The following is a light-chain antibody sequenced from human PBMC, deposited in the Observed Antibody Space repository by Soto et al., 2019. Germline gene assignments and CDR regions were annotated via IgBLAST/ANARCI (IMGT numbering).Light chain of an antibody. J-gene: IGLJ1*01. CDR3: SSYTNRGTPYV. V-gene: IGLV2-14*01. CDR1: RGDIGGYDY. CDR2: EVT. Sequence: QSALTQPASVSGSPGQSITISCTGTRGDIGGYDYVSWYQQYPGKAPKLLIFEVTNRPSVVSDRFSGSKSGSTASLTISGLRAEDEADYYCSSYTNRGTPYVFGTGTKLTVL.